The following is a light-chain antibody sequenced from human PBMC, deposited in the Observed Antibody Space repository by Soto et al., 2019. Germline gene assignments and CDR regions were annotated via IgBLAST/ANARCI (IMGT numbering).Light chain of an antibody. J-gene: IGLJ2*01. Sequence: QSVLTQPASVSGSPGQSITISCIGTSSDVGSYILVSWYQQHPGKAPKVLIYEVSERPSGVSNRFSGSKSGNTASLTISGLQAEDEAEYYCCSYAGSRTHVLFGGGTQLTVL. CDR3: CSYAGSRTHVL. V-gene: IGLV2-23*02. CDR1: SSDVGSYIL. CDR2: EVS.